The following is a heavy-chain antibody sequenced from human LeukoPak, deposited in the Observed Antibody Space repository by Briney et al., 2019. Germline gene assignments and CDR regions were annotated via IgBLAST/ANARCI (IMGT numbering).Heavy chain of an antibody. J-gene: IGHJ4*02. Sequence: GASVKVSCKASGYTFTSYGISWVRQAPGQGLEWMGWISAYNGNTNYAQRLQGRVTMTTDTSTSTAYMELRSLRSDDTAVYYCARELRFLEAAVFDYWGQGTLVTVSS. V-gene: IGHV1-18*01. CDR1: GYTFTSYG. D-gene: IGHD3-3*01. CDR2: ISAYNGNT. CDR3: ARELRFLEAAVFDY.